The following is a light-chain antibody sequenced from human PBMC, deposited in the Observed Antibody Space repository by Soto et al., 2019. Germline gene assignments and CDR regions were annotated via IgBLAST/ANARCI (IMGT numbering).Light chain of an antibody. J-gene: IGKJ1*01. Sequence: IVMTQSPATLAGSPGETVTLSCRPSQSLSDNLAWYQQKPGQAPRLLIFRASTRATGVPARFSGRGSGTEFPHTISGLQSEDFVVYYCQQYSKWPPWTFGPGTKVESK. CDR3: QQYSKWPPWT. CDR2: RAS. V-gene: IGKV3-15*01. CDR1: QSLSDN.